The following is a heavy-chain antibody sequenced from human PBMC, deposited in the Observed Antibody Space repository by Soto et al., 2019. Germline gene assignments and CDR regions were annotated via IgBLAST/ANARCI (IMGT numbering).Heavy chain of an antibody. CDR2: INSDGTST. Sequence: GGSLRLSCAASGFTFSSYWMHWVRQAPGKGLVWVSRINSDGTSTSYTDSVKGRFTISRDTAKNTLVLQMNSLRAEDTAVYYCARGGSRPIDYWGQGTLVTVSS. J-gene: IGHJ4*02. D-gene: IGHD1-26*01. CDR3: ARGGSRPIDY. V-gene: IGHV3-74*01. CDR1: GFTFSSYW.